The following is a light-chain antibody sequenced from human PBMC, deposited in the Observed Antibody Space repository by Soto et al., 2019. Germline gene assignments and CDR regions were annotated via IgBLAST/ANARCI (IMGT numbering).Light chain of an antibody. Sequence: DIVLTQSPATLSVSPGDRVTLFCRASESLFGFLAWYQQKPGQAPRLLMYGVSTRATGIPARFSGGGSATDFTLNISSLQSEDSAFYFCQSYNDWPFASGLGTRLEI. CDR3: QSYNDWPFA. CDR1: ESLFGF. CDR2: GVS. V-gene: IGKV3-15*01. J-gene: IGKJ2*01.